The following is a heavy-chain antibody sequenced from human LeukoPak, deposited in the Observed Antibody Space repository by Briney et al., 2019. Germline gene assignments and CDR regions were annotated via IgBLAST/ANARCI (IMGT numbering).Heavy chain of an antibody. CDR2: ISAYNGNT. J-gene: IGHJ4*02. V-gene: IGHV1-18*01. CDR3: AREGSGHYYDSSGYYSIDY. CDR1: SYTFTNYA. D-gene: IGHD3-22*01. Sequence: GASVKVSCKASSYTFTNYAFTWVRQAPGQGLEWMGWISAYNGNTNYAQKLQGRVTMTTDTSTSTAYMELRSLRSDDTAVYYCAREGSGHYYDSSGYYSIDYWGQGTLVTVSS.